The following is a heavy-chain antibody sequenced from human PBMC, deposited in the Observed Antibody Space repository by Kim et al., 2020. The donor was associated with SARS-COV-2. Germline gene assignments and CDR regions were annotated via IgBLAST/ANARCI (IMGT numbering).Heavy chain of an antibody. CDR2: IRPSGGST. CDR3: GDKIAGN. CDR1: GFTFSSYA. Sequence: GGSLRLSCAASGFTFSSYAMNWVRQAPGKGLEWVSAIRPSGGSTYEEDAVKGRSIITDNNNNTMYLLIMNRRREENTVYYYGDKIAGNWDHGTLFTVAS. V-gene: IGHV3-23*01. J-gene: IGHJ4*03. D-gene: IGHD6-13*01.